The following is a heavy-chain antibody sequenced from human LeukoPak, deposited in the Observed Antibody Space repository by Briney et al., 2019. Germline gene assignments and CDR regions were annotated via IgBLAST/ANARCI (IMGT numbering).Heavy chain of an antibody. CDR3: ARVPPEYDFWSGLPDH. CDR1: GGSISSGDYY. V-gene: IGHV4-30-4*08. CDR2: IYYSGST. Sequence: SQTLSLTCTVSGGSISSGDYYWSWIRQPPGKGLEWIGYIYYSGSTYYNPSLKSRVTISVDTSKNQFSLKLSSVTAADTAVYYCARVPPEYDFWSGLPDHWGQGTLVTVSS. J-gene: IGHJ5*02. D-gene: IGHD3-3*01.